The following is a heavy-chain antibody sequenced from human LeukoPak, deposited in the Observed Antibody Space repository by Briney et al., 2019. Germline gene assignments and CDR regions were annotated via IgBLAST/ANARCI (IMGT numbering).Heavy chain of an antibody. Sequence: GGSLRLSCAASGFTFNSYAMSWVRQAPGKGLEWVSSISGSGTNTYYANSVKGRFTVYRDNSKNTLYLQVNNLRAEDTAVYYCAKHLGTHNFDHWGQGTLVTVSS. J-gene: IGHJ4*02. D-gene: IGHD3-10*01. V-gene: IGHV3-23*01. CDR1: GFTFNSYA. CDR2: ISGSGTNT. CDR3: AKHLGTHNFDH.